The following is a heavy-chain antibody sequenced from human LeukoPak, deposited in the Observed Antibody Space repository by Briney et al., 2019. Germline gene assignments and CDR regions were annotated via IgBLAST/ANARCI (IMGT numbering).Heavy chain of an antibody. CDR2: IFPGDSDT. D-gene: IGHD1/OR15-1a*01. CDR3: ATSESQTKFDY. CDR1: GYSFTTYW. J-gene: IGHJ4*02. V-gene: IGHV5-51*01. Sequence: GESLKISCKGSGYSFTTYWIGWVRQMPGKGLEWMGIIFPGDSDTIYSPSFQGQVTISADKSINTAYLQWSNLKASDTAMYFCATSESQTKFDYWGQGTQVIVSS.